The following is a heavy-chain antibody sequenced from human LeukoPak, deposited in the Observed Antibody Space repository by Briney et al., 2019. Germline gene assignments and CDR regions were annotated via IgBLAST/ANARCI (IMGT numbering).Heavy chain of an antibody. CDR1: GLTFISHW. Sequence: GGSLELPFPASGLTFISHWRSWFPQAPGKGLEWVANIKQDGSEKYYVDSVKGRFTISRDNAKNSLYLQMNSLRAEDTAVYYCARGFYGDYEVAFDYWGQGTLVTVSS. V-gene: IGHV3-7*01. CDR2: IKQDGSEK. CDR3: ARGFYGDYEVAFDY. J-gene: IGHJ4*02. D-gene: IGHD4-17*01.